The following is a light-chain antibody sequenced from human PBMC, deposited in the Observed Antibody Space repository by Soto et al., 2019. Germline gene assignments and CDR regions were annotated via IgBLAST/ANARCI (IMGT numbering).Light chain of an antibody. J-gene: IGKJ1*01. CDR3: QHSGT. V-gene: IGKV1-5*03. CDR2: KAS. Sequence: DIQMTQSPSTLSASVGDRVTITCRASQSISTRLAWYQQKPGRAPNLLIYKASDLKPGVPSRFSGSGSGTEFTLSSTTLQPDDFATYYCQHSGTFGHGTKVEIK. CDR1: QSISTR.